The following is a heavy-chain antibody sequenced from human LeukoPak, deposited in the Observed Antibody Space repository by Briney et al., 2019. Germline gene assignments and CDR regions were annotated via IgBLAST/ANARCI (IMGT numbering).Heavy chain of an antibody. Sequence: GGSLRLSCAASGFTFSSYSMNWVRQAPGKGLEWVSSISSSSSYIYYADSVKGRFTISRDNAKNSLYLQMNSLRAEDTAVYCCAILRGIAVASNSNWFDPWGQGTLVTVSS. CDR2: ISSSSSYI. D-gene: IGHD6-19*01. J-gene: IGHJ5*02. V-gene: IGHV3-21*01. CDR3: AILRGIAVASNSNWFDP. CDR1: GFTFSSYS.